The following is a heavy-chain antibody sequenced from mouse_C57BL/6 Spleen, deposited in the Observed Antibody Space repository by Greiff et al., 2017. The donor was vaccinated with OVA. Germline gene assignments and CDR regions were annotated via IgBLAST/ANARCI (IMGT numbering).Heavy chain of an antibody. CDR1: GFTFSSYA. V-gene: IGHV5-4*03. D-gene: IGHD2-2*01. CDR3: ARSTMVTTGVYYFDY. J-gene: IGHJ2*01. CDR2: ISDGGSYT. Sequence: EVKLVESGGGLVKPGGSLKLSCAASGFTFSSYAMSWVRQTPEKRLEWVATISDGGSYTYYPDNVKGRFTISRDNAKNNLYLQMSHLKSEDTAMYYCARSTMVTTGVYYFDYWGQGTTLTVSS.